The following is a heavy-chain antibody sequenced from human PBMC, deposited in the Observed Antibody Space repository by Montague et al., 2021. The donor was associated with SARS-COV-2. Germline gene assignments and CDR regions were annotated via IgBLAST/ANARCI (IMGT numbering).Heavy chain of an antibody. CDR1: GGSISSSSYY. CDR3: ARHPSITIFGVVITPSWFDP. J-gene: IGHJ5*02. Sequence: SETLSLTCTVYGGSISSSSYYRGWIRQPPGKGLEWIGSLYYSGSNYYNPSLTSRVTISVDTSKNQFSLKLSSVTAADTAVYYCARHPSITIFGVVITPSWFDPWGQGTLVTVSS. V-gene: IGHV4-39*01. CDR2: LYYSGSN. D-gene: IGHD3-3*01.